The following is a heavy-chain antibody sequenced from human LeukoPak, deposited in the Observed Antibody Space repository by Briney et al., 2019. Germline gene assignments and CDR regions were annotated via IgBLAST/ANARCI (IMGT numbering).Heavy chain of an antibody. Sequence: ASVKVSCKASGYTFTDYYMHWVRQAPGQGLEWMGWINPNGGATTYAQKFQGRVIMTRDTSTSTAYMELSTLTSEDTAIYYCARAHNSAFDPWGQGTLVTVSS. D-gene: IGHD5-24*01. J-gene: IGHJ5*02. CDR3: ARAHNSAFDP. CDR1: GYTFTDYY. V-gene: IGHV1-2*02. CDR2: INPNGGAT.